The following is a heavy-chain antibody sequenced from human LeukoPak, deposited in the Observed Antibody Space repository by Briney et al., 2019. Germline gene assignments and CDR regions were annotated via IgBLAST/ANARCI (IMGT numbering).Heavy chain of an antibody. V-gene: IGHV1-46*01. D-gene: IGHD1-1*01. CDR3: ARLRGYNARAGAFDI. J-gene: IGHJ3*02. CDR2: INPSGGST. CDR1: GYTFTSYY. Sequence: ASVKVSCKASGYTFTSYYMHWVRQAPGQGLEWMGIINPSGGSTSYAQKFQGRVTMTRDMSTSTVYMELSSLRSEDTAVYYCARLRGYNARAGAFDIWGQGTMVTVSS.